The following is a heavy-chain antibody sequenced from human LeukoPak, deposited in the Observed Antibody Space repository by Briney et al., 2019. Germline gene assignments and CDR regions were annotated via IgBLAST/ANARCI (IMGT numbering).Heavy chain of an antibody. CDR2: INHSGST. CDR1: GGSFSGYY. J-gene: IGHJ4*02. CDR3: ASSNCSGGSCNWYYFDY. V-gene: IGHV4-34*01. Sequence: SETLSLTCAVYGGSFSGYYWSWIRQPPGKGLEWTGEINHSGSTNYNPSLKSRVTISVDTSKNQFSLKLSSVTAADTAVYYCASSNCSGGSCNWYYFDYWGQGTLVTVSS. D-gene: IGHD2-15*01.